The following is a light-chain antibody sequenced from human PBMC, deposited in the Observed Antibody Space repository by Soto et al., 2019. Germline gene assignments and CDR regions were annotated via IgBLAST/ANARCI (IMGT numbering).Light chain of an antibody. CDR2: DVS. Sequence: QSASVSGSPGQSITISCTGTSSDVGGYNYVSWYQQHPGKAPKLMIYDVSNRPSGVSNRFSGSKSGNTASLTISGLQAEDEADYYCSSYTSSSTRHVVFGGGTKVTVL. V-gene: IGLV2-14*01. CDR3: SSYTSSSTRHVV. CDR1: SSDVGGYNY. J-gene: IGLJ2*01.